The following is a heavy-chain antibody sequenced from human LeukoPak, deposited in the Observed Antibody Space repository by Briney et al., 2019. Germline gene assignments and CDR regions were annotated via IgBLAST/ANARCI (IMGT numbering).Heavy chain of an antibody. CDR3: ARGHFTGYFQDY. CDR2: IYTDGRRI. J-gene: IGHJ4*02. Sequence: SGGSLRLSCAASGFTFSGYWMHWVRQAPGKGLVWVSRIYTDGRRISYADSVEGRFTISRDNAKNTLYLQMNSLTAEDTAVYYCARGHFTGYFQDYWGQGSLVTVAS. CDR1: GFTFSGYW. D-gene: IGHD3-9*01. V-gene: IGHV3-74*01.